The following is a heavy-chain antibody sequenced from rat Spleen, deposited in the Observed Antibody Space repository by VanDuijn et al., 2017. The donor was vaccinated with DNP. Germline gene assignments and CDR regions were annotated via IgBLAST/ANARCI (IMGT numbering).Heavy chain of an antibody. D-gene: IGHD1-4*01. CDR3: ARHVLPLRVWDY. CDR2: ISYDGVST. J-gene: IGHJ2*01. Sequence: EVQLVESGGGLVQPGRSLKLSCAASGFTFTDYYMAWVRQAPTKGLEWVASISYDGVSTYNGGSVKGRFTISRDIAKSTLYLEMNSLRSEDMATYYCARHVLPLRVWDYWGQGVMVTVSS. V-gene: IGHV5-22*01. CDR1: GFTFTDYY.